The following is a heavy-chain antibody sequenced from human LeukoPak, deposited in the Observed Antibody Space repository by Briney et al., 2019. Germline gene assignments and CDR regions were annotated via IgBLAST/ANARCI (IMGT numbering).Heavy chain of an antibody. CDR2: IRYDGSNK. V-gene: IGHV3-30*02. Sequence: GGSQRLSCAASGFTFSSYGMHWVRQAPGKGLEWVAFIRYDGSNKYYADSVKGRFTISRDNSKNTLYLQMNSLIAEDTAVYYCANSLGYCSSTSCYDLFDYWGQGTLVTVSS. CDR1: GFTFSSYG. J-gene: IGHJ4*02. D-gene: IGHD2-2*01. CDR3: ANSLGYCSSTSCYDLFDY.